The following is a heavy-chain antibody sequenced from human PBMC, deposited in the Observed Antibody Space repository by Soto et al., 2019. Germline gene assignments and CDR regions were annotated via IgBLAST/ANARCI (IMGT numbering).Heavy chain of an antibody. CDR1: GFTFSSYA. D-gene: IGHD3-3*01. Sequence: GGSLRLSCAASGFTFSSYAMSWVRQAPGKGLEWVSAISGSGGSTYYADSVKGRFTISRDNSKNTLYLQMNSLRAEDTAVYYCAKFIEGDGVLEWLFLADYGVDVWGQGTTVTVSS. J-gene: IGHJ6*02. CDR3: AKFIEGDGVLEWLFLADYGVDV. V-gene: IGHV3-23*01. CDR2: ISGSGGST.